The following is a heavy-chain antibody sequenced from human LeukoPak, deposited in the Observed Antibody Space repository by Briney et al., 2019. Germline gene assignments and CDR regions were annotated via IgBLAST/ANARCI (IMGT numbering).Heavy chain of an antibody. CDR2: IGGGDDIT. CDR1: GFTFGKYI. D-gene: IGHD2-2*01. Sequence: PGGSLRLSCTTSGFTFGKYIMTWVRQAPGHGLESVSSIGGGDDITFYADSVKGRFRISRDDSKNTVFLQISSLRVEDTARYYCAKWRGTETIGTIWYGPLDHWGQGTQVTVS. J-gene: IGHJ4*02. V-gene: IGHV3-23*01. CDR3: AKWRGTETIGTIWYGPLDH.